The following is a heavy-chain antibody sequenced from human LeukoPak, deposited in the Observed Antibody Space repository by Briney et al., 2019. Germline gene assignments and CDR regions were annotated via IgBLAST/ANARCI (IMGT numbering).Heavy chain of an antibody. Sequence: PGGSLRLSCAASGFTFSDYWMSWVRQAPGKGLEWVAVIWYDGSNKYYADSVKGRFTISRDNSKNTLYLQMNSLRAEDTAVYYCASGRGYDFWSGYYNNWFDPWGQGTLVTVSS. V-gene: IGHV3-33*08. CDR3: ASGRGYDFWSGYYNNWFDP. CDR1: GFTFSDYW. J-gene: IGHJ5*02. CDR2: IWYDGSNK. D-gene: IGHD3-3*01.